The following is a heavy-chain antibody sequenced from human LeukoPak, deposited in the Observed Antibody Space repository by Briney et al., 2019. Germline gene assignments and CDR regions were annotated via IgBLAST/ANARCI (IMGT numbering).Heavy chain of an antibody. Sequence: SETLSLTCAVYGGSFSGYYWSWIRQPPGKGLEWIGEINHSGSTNYNPSLKSRVTISVDTSKNQFSLKLSSVTAADTAVYYCARESTVIDEGIDYWGQGTLVTVSS. D-gene: IGHD4-17*01. V-gene: IGHV4-34*01. J-gene: IGHJ4*02. CDR3: ARESTVIDEGIDY. CDR2: INHSGST. CDR1: GGSFSGYY.